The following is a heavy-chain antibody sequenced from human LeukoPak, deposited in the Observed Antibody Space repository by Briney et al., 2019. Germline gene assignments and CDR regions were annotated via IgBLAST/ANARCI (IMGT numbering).Heavy chain of an antibody. J-gene: IGHJ4*02. CDR3: AREGGYCSGGSCFDY. V-gene: IGHV1-69*06. CDR2: IIPIFGTA. CDR1: GGTFSSYA. Sequence: ASVKVSCKASGGTFSSYAISWVRQAPGQGLEWMGGIIPIFGTANYAQKFQGRVTITADKSTSTAYMELSNLRSEDTAVYYCAREGGYCSGGSCFDYWGQGTLVTVSS. D-gene: IGHD2-15*01.